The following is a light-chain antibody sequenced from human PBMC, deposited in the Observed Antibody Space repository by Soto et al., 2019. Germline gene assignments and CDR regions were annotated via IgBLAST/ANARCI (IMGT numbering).Light chain of an antibody. CDR1: SSDVGGYNY. CDR2: DVT. Sequence: ALTQPASVSGSPGQSITISCTGTSSDVGGYNYVSWYQQHPGKAPKLMIYDVTNRPSGVSNRFSGSKSGNTASLTISGLQAEDEADYYCNSYTSSNTLVFGTGTKLTVL. V-gene: IGLV2-14*01. CDR3: NSYTSSNTLV. J-gene: IGLJ1*01.